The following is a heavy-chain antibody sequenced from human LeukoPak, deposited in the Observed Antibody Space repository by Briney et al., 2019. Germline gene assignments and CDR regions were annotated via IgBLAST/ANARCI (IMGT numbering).Heavy chain of an antibody. CDR1: GGSISSGGYY. V-gene: IGHV4-31*03. J-gene: IGHJ4*02. CDR3: ARDRGEGYNYLDY. D-gene: IGHD5-24*01. CDR2: IYYSGST. Sequence: SETLSLTCTVSGGSISSGGYYWSWIRQHPGKGLEWIGYIYYSGSTYYNPSLKSRVTISVYTSKNQFSLKLSSVTAADTDVYYCARDRGEGYNYLDYWGQGTLVTVSS.